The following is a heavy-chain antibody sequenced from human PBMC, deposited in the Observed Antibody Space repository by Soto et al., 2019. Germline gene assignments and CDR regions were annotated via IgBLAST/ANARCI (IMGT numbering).Heavy chain of an antibody. CDR2: ISSSSSTI. CDR3: AREGYYDSIPTLGY. J-gene: IGHJ4*02. V-gene: IGHV3-48*01. CDR1: GFTFSSYS. Sequence: EVQLVESGGGLVQPGGSLRLSCAASGFTFSSYSMNWVRQAPGKGLEWVSYISSSSSTIYYADSVKGRFTISRDNAKNSLYLQMNSLRAEDTAVYYCAREGYYDSIPTLGYWGQGTLVTVSS. D-gene: IGHD3-22*01.